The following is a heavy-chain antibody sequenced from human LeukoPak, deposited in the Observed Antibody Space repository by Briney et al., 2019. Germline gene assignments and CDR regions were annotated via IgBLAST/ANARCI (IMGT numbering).Heavy chain of an antibody. CDR2: ISYDGSNK. J-gene: IGHJ3*02. Sequence: GGSLRLSCAASGFTFSNYWMHWVRQAPGKGLEWVAVISYDGSNKYYADSVKGRFTISRDNSKNTLYLQMNSLRAEDTAVYYCAREGLPGHGAFDIWGQGTMVTVSS. CDR3: AREGLPGHGAFDI. CDR1: GFTFSNYW. V-gene: IGHV3-30*03.